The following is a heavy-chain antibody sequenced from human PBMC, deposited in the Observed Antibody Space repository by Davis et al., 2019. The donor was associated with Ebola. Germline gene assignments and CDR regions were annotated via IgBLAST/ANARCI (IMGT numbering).Heavy chain of an antibody. CDR3: AKGPYGSGSLFDY. CDR1: GYTFTSYT. J-gene: IGHJ4*02. Sequence: ASALVSCKASGYTFTSYTLHWLRQAPGESLEWMGWISAYNGNTNYAQKLQGRVTMTTDTSTSTAYMELRSLRSDDTAVYYCAKGPYGSGSLFDYWGQGTLVTVSS. D-gene: IGHD3-10*01. CDR2: ISAYNGNT. V-gene: IGHV1-18*04.